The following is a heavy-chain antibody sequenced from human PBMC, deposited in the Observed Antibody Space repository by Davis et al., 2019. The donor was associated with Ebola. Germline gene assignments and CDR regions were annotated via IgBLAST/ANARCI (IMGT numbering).Heavy chain of an antibody. CDR3: ARRGNMITFGGVIVPPYYFDY. CDR1: GYIFANYW. D-gene: IGHD3-16*02. V-gene: IGHV5-51*01. Sequence: GESLKISCKGSGYIFANYWIAWVRQMPGKGLEWMGIIYPGDSDTRYSPSFQGQVTISADKSISTAYLQWSSLKASDTAMYYCARRGNMITFGGVIVPPYYFDYWGQGTLVTVSS. CDR2: IYPGDSDT. J-gene: IGHJ4*02.